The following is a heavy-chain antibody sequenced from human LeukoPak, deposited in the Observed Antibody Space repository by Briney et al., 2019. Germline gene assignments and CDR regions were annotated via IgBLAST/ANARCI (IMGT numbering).Heavy chain of an antibody. CDR3: ARESGYYYYYYGMDV. Sequence: GGSLRLSCAASGFTFSSYWMSWVRQAPGKGLEWVANIKQDGSEKYYVDSVKGRFTISRDNAKNSLYLQMNSLRAEDTAVYYCARESGYYYYYYGMDVWGQGTTVTVSS. CDR1: GFTFSSYW. CDR2: IKQDGSEK. D-gene: IGHD3-3*01. V-gene: IGHV3-7*03. J-gene: IGHJ6*02.